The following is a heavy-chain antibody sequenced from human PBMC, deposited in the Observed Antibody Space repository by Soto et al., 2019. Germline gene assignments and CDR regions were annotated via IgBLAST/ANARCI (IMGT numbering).Heavy chain of an antibody. V-gene: IGHV4-31*03. D-gene: IGHD3-22*01. CDR3: ARDLRTRDSSGYSNNWFDP. J-gene: IGHJ5*02. CDR1: GGSISSGGYY. CDR2: IYYSGST. Sequence: PSETLSLTCTVSGGSISSGGYYWSWIRQHPGKGLEWIGYIYYSGSTYYNPSLKSRVTISVDTSKNQFSLKLSSVTAADTAVYYCARDLRTRDSSGYSNNWFDPWGQGTLVTVS.